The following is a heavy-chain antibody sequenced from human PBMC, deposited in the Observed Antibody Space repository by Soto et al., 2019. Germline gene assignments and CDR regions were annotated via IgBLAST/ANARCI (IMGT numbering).Heavy chain of an antibody. CDR2: KHTSGTT. D-gene: IGHD3-16*01. CDR1: GGSISGYY. J-gene: IGHJ6*02. V-gene: IGHV4-4*07. Sequence: QVQLQESGPGLVKPSETLSLTCTVSGGSISGYYWTWIRQPAGKGLEWIGRKHTSGTTNYNPSLKRRVTTSIDTSTNRFPLNLSSVPAAATAVYYCARGGEFYVLDVWGQGTTVAVSS. CDR3: ARGGEFYVLDV.